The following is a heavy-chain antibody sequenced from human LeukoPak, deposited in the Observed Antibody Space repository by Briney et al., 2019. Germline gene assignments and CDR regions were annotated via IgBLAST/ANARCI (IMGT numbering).Heavy chain of an antibody. V-gene: IGHV4-31*03. Sequence: SETLSLTCTVSGGSISSGGYYWSWIRQHPGKGLEWIGYIYYSGSTYYNPSLKSRVTISVDTSKNQFSLKLSSVTAADTAVYYCARVYDSSGYRREDNWFDPWGQGTLVTVSS. D-gene: IGHD3-22*01. J-gene: IGHJ5*02. CDR2: IYYSGST. CDR1: GGSISSGGYY. CDR3: ARVYDSSGYRREDNWFDP.